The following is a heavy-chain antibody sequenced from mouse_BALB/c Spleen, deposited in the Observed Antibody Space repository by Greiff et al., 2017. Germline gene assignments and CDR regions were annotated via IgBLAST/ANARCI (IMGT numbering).Heavy chain of an antibody. D-gene: IGHD2-10*01. CDR3: ARVAYYGNYFDY. V-gene: IGHV3-6*02. J-gene: IGHJ2*01. CDR2: ISYDGSN. CDR1: GYSITSGYY. Sequence: ESGPGLVKPSQSLSLTCSVTGYSITSGYYWNWIRQFPGNKLEWMGYISYDGSNNYNPSLKNRISITRDTSKNQFFLKLNSVTTEDTATYYCARVAYYGNYFDYWGQGTTLTVSS.